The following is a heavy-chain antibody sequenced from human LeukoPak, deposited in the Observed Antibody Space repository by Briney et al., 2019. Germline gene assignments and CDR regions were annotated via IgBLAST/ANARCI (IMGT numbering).Heavy chain of an antibody. CDR3: ARQFAGADPYYYYGIDV. J-gene: IGHJ6*02. CDR2: IYYSGST. CDR1: GGSISSYY. Sequence: SETLSLTCTVSGGSISSYYWSWIRQPPGKGLEWIGYIYYSGSTNYNPSLKSRVTISVDTSKNQFFLKLSSVTAADTAVYYCARQFAGADPYYYYGIDVWGQGTTVTVSS. V-gene: IGHV4-59*08.